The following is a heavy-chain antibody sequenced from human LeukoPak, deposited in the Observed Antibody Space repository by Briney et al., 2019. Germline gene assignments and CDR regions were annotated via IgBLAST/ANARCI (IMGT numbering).Heavy chain of an antibody. J-gene: IGHJ6*03. CDR1: GGSISSGDYY. CDR3: AKPAARGTYYHYMDV. V-gene: IGHV4-39*01. Sequence: SETLSLTCTVSGGSISSGDYYWSWIRQPPGKGLEWIGSISYSGSTYYNPSLKSRVTMSVDTSKNQFSLNLSSVTAADTAVYYCAKPAARGTYYHYMDVWGKGTTVTVSS. CDR2: ISYSGST. D-gene: IGHD3-16*01.